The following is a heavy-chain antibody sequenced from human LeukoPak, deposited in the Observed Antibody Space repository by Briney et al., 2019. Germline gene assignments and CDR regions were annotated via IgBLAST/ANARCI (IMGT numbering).Heavy chain of an antibody. V-gene: IGHV4-39*01. D-gene: IGHD3-22*01. CDR2: IYYSGIT. CDR1: GGSISSNSYY. Sequence: PSETLSLXCTVSGGSISSNSYYWGWIRQPPEKGLEWIATIYYSGITYYNPSLKSRVTISVDTSKNQFSLKVRSVTAADTAVYYCARHPTRGYYDSRMDRVDYWGQGTLVTVSS. J-gene: IGHJ4*02. CDR3: ARHPTRGYYDSRMDRVDY.